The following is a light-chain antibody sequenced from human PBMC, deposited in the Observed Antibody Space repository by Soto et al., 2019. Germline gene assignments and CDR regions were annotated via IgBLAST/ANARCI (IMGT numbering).Light chain of an antibody. CDR3: QQYGNSPWT. J-gene: IGKJ1*01. CDR2: GAS. V-gene: IGKV3-20*01. Sequence: EIVLTQSPGTLSLSPGERATLSCRASQSVSSRYLGWYQQKPGQAPRLLIYGASSRATGIPDRFSGSGSGTDFTLTISRLEPEDFAVYYCQQYGNSPWTFGQGTKVDNK. CDR1: QSVSSRY.